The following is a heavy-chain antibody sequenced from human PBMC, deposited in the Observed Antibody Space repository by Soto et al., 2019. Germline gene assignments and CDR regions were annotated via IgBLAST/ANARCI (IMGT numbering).Heavy chain of an antibody. CDR2: ISAYNGNT. V-gene: IGHV1-18*01. D-gene: IGHD3-3*01. CDR3: ARDYDFWSGYYDPIDY. Sequence: GASVKVSCKASGYTFTSYGISWLRQAPGQGLEWMGWISAYNGNTNYAQKLQGRVTMTTDTSTSTAYMELRSLRSDDTAVYYCARDYDFWSGYYDPIDYWGQGTLVTVSS. J-gene: IGHJ4*02. CDR1: GYTFTSYG.